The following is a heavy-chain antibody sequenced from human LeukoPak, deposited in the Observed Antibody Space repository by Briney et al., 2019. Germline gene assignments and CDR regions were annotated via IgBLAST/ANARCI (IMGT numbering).Heavy chain of an antibody. CDR3: ARVRSTYYDFWSGYHYQFDY. J-gene: IGHJ4*02. D-gene: IGHD3-3*01. Sequence: KPSETLSLTCAVYGGSFSGYYWSWIRQPPGKGLEWIGEINHSGSTNYNPSLKSRVTISVDTSKNQFSLKLSPMTAADTAVYYCARVRSTYYDFWSGYHYQFDYWGQGTLVTVSS. CDR1: GGSFSGYY. V-gene: IGHV4-34*01. CDR2: INHSGST.